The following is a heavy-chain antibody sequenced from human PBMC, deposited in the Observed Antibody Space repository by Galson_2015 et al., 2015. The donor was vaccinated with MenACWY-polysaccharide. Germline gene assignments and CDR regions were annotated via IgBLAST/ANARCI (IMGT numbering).Heavy chain of an antibody. D-gene: IGHD6-13*01. Sequence: SLRLSCAASGFTFSSYWMHWVRQDPGKGLVWVSRINTDGSITDYADFVKGRFTVSRDNAKNTLFLQVNGLRAEDTAVYYCVRGSSSWTGTDYWGQGPLVAVSS. J-gene: IGHJ4*02. CDR3: VRGSSSWTGTDY. CDR1: GFTFSSYW. CDR2: INTDGSIT. V-gene: IGHV3-74*01.